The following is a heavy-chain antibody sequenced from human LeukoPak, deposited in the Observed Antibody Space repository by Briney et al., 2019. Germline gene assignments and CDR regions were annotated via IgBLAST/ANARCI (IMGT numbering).Heavy chain of an antibody. Sequence: GRSLRLSSAASGFTFSSYAMHWVRQAPGKGLEWVAVISYDGSNKYYADSVKGRFTISRDNSKNTLYLQMNSLRAEDTAVYYCARALLWFGELLSWGQGTLVTVSS. CDR2: ISYDGSNK. CDR1: GFTFSSYA. D-gene: IGHD3-10*01. J-gene: IGHJ4*02. V-gene: IGHV3-30-3*01. CDR3: ARALLWFGELLS.